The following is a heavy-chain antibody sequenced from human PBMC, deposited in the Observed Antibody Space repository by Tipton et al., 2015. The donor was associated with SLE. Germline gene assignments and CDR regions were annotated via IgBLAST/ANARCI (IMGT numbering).Heavy chain of an antibody. CDR3: ARDSGSYYRFDY. D-gene: IGHD1-26*01. V-gene: IGHV3-30*09. CDR2: MSNDGRNI. J-gene: IGHJ4*02. CDR1: GFTFSSYA. Sequence: RSLRLSCAASGFTFSSYAMHWVRQAPGKGLEWVAVMSNDGRNIYYAESVRGRFAISRDNSKNTVYLHMNSLRPEDTAVYYCARDSGSYYRFDYWGQGTLVTVSS.